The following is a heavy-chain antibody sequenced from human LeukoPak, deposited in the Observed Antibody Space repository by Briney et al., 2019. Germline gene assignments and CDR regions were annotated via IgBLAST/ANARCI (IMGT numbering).Heavy chain of an antibody. Sequence: GGSLRLSCAASGFTFSSYWMSWVRQAPGKGLEWVANIKQDGSEKYYVDSVKGRFTISRDNAKNSLYLQMNSLRAEDTAVYYCARDREQLVQGLFDYWGQGTLVTVSS. CDR2: IKQDGSEK. CDR3: ARDREQLVQGLFDY. D-gene: IGHD6-6*01. J-gene: IGHJ4*02. CDR1: GFTFSSYW. V-gene: IGHV3-7*01.